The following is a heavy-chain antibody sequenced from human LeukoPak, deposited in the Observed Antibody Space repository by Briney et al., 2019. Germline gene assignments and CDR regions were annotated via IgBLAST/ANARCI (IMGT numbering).Heavy chain of an antibody. CDR2: IHNSGNT. D-gene: IGHD5-12*01. Sequence: TSETLSLTCTVSGGPLSAYYWTWIRQPPGKGLEWIGYIHNSGNTNYNPSLKSRVTISVDTSKNHFSLKLSSVTAADTAVYYCARSLGRGYSGYDAILDYWGQGTLVTVSS. J-gene: IGHJ4*02. CDR1: GGPLSAYY. CDR3: ARSLGRGYSGYDAILDY. V-gene: IGHV4-59*01.